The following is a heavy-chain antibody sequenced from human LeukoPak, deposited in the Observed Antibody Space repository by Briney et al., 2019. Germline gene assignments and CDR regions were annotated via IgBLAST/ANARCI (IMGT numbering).Heavy chain of an antibody. D-gene: IGHD3-22*01. J-gene: IGHJ5*02. CDR1: GGSISSSSYY. CDR2: IYYSGST. CDR3: ASYYDSSGYLNWFDP. V-gene: IGHV4-39*01. Sequence: SETLSLTCTVSGGSISSSSYYWGWIRQPPGKRLEWIGSIYYSGSTYCNPSLKSRVTISVDTSKNQFSLKLSSVSAADTAVYYCASYYDSSGYLNWFDPWGQGTLVTVSS.